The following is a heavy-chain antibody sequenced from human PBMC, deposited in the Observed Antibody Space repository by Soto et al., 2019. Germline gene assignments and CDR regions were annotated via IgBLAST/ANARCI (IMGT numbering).Heavy chain of an antibody. D-gene: IGHD2-2*02. Sequence: ASVKVSCKASGGTFSSYAISWVRQAPGQGLEWMGGIIPIFGTANYAQKFQGRVTITADESTSTAYMELSSLRSEDTAVYYCARNTYHPKYCSSTSCYTGWFDPWGQGTLVTV. V-gene: IGHV1-69*13. CDR1: GGTFSSYA. J-gene: IGHJ5*02. CDR2: IIPIFGTA. CDR3: ARNTYHPKYCSSTSCYTGWFDP.